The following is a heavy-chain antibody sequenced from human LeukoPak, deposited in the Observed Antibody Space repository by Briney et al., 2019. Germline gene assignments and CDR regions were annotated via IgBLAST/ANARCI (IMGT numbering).Heavy chain of an antibody. CDR1: GFTFSSYG. CDR3: AKDQSPGHYYDSSGYFDY. V-gene: IGHV3-30*02. J-gene: IGHJ4*02. D-gene: IGHD3-22*01. Sequence: GGSLRLSCAASGFTFSSYGMHWVHQAPGKGLEWVAFIRYDGSNKYYADSVKGRFTISRDNSKNTLYLQMNNLRPEDTAVYNCAKDQSPGHYYDSSGYFDYWGQGTLVTVSS. CDR2: IRYDGSNK.